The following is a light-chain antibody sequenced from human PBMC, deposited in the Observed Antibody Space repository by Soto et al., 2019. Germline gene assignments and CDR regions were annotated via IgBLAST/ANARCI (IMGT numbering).Light chain of an antibody. J-gene: IGKJ5*01. V-gene: IGKV3-11*01. Sequence: EIVLTQSPATLSLSPGERATLSCRASQSVSSYLAWYQQKPGQAPRLLIYDASNRATSIPARFSGSGSGTDFTLTISSLEPEDFAVYYCQQRSNWTPITFGQGTRLEIK. CDR1: QSVSSY. CDR2: DAS. CDR3: QQRSNWTPIT.